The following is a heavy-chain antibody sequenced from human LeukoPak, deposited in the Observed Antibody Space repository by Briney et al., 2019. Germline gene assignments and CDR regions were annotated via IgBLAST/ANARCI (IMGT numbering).Heavy chain of an antibody. D-gene: IGHD3-9*01. CDR2: INGDGRNI. CDR1: GFTFSSYW. V-gene: IGHV3-74*01. J-gene: IGHJ6*02. CDR3: TRDLMDYDVSTGLHHYYMDV. Sequence: GRSLRLSCVASGFTFSSYWMHWVRQDPRKGLVWVSRINGDGRNINYADSVRGRFTISRDNAKNTLFLQMNTLRVEDTAVYYCTRDLMDYDVSTGLHHYYMDVWGQGTTVTVSS.